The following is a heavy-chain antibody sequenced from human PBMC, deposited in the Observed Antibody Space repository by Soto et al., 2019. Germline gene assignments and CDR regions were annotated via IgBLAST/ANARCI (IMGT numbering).Heavy chain of an antibody. Sequence: QVQLQESGPGLVKPSQTLSLTCTVSGDSISRSGYFWTWIRQHPGKGLEWIGYIYYSGRSYYNPSLKSRVIISVETSKNQFSLNLTAVMAADTAVYYCARGTMLRGPGYYYAMDVWGQGTTLTVSS. J-gene: IGHJ6*02. CDR2: IYYSGRS. CDR3: ARGTMLRGPGYYYAMDV. D-gene: IGHD3-10*01. V-gene: IGHV4-31*03. CDR1: GDSISRSGYF.